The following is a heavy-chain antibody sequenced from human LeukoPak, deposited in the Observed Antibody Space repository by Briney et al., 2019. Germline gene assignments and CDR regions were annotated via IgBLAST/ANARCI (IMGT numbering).Heavy chain of an antibody. CDR2: IIPIFGTA. CDR3: ARAVTSGIAVAGTEY. V-gene: IGHV1-69*13. Sequence: ASVKVSCKASGGTFSSYAISWVRQAPGQGLEWMGGIIPIFGTANYAQKFQGRVTITADESTSTAYMELSSLRSEDTAVYYCARAVTSGIAVAGTEYWGQGTLVTVSS. J-gene: IGHJ4*02. CDR1: GGTFSSYA. D-gene: IGHD6-19*01.